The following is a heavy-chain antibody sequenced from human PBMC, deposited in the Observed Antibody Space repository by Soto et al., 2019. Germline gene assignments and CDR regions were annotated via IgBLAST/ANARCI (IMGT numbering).Heavy chain of an antibody. CDR3: VKDLPLNYGSGSYISGPLDY. CDR2: ISSNGAST. CDR1: GFTFSSYA. Sequence: GGSLRLSCSASGFTFSSYAMHWVRQAPGKGLEYVSAISSNGASTYYADSVKGRFTISRDNSKNTLYLQMSSLRAEDTAVYYCVKDLPLNYGSGSYISGPLDYWGQGTLVTVSS. J-gene: IGHJ4*02. D-gene: IGHD3-10*01. V-gene: IGHV3-64D*08.